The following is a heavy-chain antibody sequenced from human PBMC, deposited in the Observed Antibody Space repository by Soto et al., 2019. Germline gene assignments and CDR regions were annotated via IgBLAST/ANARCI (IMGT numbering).Heavy chain of an antibody. Sequence: ASVKVYCKASGYTFNIYYMHWVRQAPGQGLEWMGIINPSGDRTDYAQNFQGRVTMTRDTSTSTVHMELSSLRSEDTAVYYCARSNCGGDCYSGLDIWGQGTMVTVSS. D-gene: IGHD2-21*02. CDR1: GYTFNIYY. V-gene: IGHV1-46*02. J-gene: IGHJ3*02. CDR2: INPSGDRT. CDR3: ARSNCGGDCYSGLDI.